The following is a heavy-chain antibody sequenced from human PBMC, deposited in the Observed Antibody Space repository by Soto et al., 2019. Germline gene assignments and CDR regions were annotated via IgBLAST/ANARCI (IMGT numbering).Heavy chain of an antibody. CDR1: GFTVSSSF. CDR2: IYSGGDT. CDR3: ARVPRYCTNGVCYDYFDY. V-gene: IGHV3-53*01. Sequence: EVQLVESGGGLIQRGGSLRLSCAASGFTVSSSFMSWVRQAPGKGLEWVSVIYSGGDTYYAPSVKGRFTISRDISKNTLYLQMNSLRAEDTAVYYCARVPRYCTNGVCYDYFDYWGQGTLVTVSS. J-gene: IGHJ4*02. D-gene: IGHD2-8*01.